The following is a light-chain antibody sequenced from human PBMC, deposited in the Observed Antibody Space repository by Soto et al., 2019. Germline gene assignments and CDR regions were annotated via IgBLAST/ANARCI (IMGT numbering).Light chain of an antibody. CDR1: SSDIGGYNY. Sequence: QSALTQPASVSGSPGQSITISCTGTSSDIGGYNYVSWYQHHPGKAPKLMIYDVSNRPSGISNHFSGSKSGNTASLTISGLQAEDEADYYCSSYTTSGTRVFGGGTQLTVL. V-gene: IGLV2-14*03. J-gene: IGLJ3*02. CDR2: DVS. CDR3: SSYTTSGTRV.